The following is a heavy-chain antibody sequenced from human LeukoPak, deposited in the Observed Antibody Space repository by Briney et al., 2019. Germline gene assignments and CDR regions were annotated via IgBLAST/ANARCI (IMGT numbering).Heavy chain of an antibody. Sequence: GGSLRLSCAASGFTFSSYSMNWVRQAPGKGLEWVSSISSSSSHIYYADSVKGRFTISRDNAKNSLYLQMNSLRAEDTAVYYCARGQRTYYFDYWGQGTLVTVSS. CDR1: GFTFSSYS. D-gene: IGHD3-16*01. CDR2: ISSSSSHI. CDR3: ARGQRTYYFDY. V-gene: IGHV3-21*01. J-gene: IGHJ4*02.